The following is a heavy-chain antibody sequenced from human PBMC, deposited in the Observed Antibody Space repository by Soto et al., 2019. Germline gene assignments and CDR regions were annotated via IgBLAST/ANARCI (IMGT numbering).Heavy chain of an antibody. CDR1: GYSFSSYW. CDR2: IYPGDFDT. V-gene: IGHV5-51*01. Sequence: GESLKISCKGSGYSFSSYWIGCVRQMPGQGLESMGIIYPGDFDTKYSPSFQGQVTISVDRSISTAYLQWSTLKTSDTAMYYCARHGLHGSDWDGLEVWGKGTKVTVS. J-gene: IGHJ6*04. CDR3: ARHGLHGSDWDGLEV. D-gene: IGHD3-9*01.